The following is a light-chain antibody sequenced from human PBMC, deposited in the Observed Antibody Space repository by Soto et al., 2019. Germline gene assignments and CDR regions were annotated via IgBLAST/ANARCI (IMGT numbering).Light chain of an antibody. V-gene: IGLV3-21*02. CDR2: DDS. J-gene: IGLJ2*01. CDR3: QVWDSSSDNQV. CDR1: NIGSKS. Sequence: SYELTQPPSVSVAPGQTARITCGGNNIGSKSVHWYQQKPGQAPVLVVYDDSDRRSGLPERFSGSNSGNTATLNIRRVEAGDEADYYCQVWDSSSDNQVFGGGTKLTV.